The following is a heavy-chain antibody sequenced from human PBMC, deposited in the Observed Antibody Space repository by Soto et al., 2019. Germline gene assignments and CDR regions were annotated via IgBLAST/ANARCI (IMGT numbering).Heavy chain of an antibody. CDR2: ISSSSSYI. D-gene: IGHD3-3*01. V-gene: IGHV3-21*01. J-gene: IGHJ6*02. CDR1: GFTFNSYS. CDR3: ARSKKRITIFGVVNPLNYYYGMDV. Sequence: GGSLRLSCAASGFTFNSYSMNWVRQAPGKGLEWVSSISSSSSYIYYADSVKGRFTISRDNAKNSLYLQMNSLRAEDTAVYYCARSKKRITIFGVVNPLNYYYGMDVWGQGTTVTSP.